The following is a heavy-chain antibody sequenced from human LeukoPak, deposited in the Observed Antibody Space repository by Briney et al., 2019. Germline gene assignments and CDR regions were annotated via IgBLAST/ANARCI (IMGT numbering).Heavy chain of an antibody. V-gene: IGHV3-23*01. Sequence: GGSLRLSCAASGFTFSSYAMSWVRQAPGKGLEWVSAISGSGGSTYYADSVKGRFTISRDNSKNTLYLQMNSLRAEDTAVYYCAKRGGRGYSGYGLFDYWGQGTLVTVSS. J-gene: IGHJ4*02. CDR2: ISGSGGST. CDR1: GFTFSSYA. D-gene: IGHD5-12*01. CDR3: AKRGGRGYSGYGLFDY.